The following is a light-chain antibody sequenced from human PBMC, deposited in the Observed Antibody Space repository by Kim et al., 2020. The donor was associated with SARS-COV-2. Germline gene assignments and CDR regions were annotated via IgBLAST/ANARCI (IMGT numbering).Light chain of an antibody. J-gene: IGLJ2*01. CDR2: YDS. CDR1: NIGSKS. Sequence: APGKTARITCGGNNIGSKSVHWYQQKPGQAPVLVIYYDSDRPSGIPERFSGSNSGNTATLTIRRVEAGDEADYYCQVWDSSSDHPVFGGGTQLTVL. CDR3: QVWDSSSDHPV. V-gene: IGLV3-21*04.